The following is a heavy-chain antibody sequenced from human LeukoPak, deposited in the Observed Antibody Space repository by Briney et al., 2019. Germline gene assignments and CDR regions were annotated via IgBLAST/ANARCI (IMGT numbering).Heavy chain of an antibody. V-gene: IGHV3-48*04. CDR2: ISSSSSTI. J-gene: IGHJ4*02. D-gene: IGHD3-22*01. CDR3: AREGVKNYYDSSGYGY. Sequence: GGSLRLSCAASGFTFSSYSMNWVRQAPGKGREWVSYISSSSSTIYYADSVKGRFTISRDNAKNSLYLQMNSLRAEDTAVYYCAREGVKNYYDSSGYGYWGQGTLVTVSS. CDR1: GFTFSSYS.